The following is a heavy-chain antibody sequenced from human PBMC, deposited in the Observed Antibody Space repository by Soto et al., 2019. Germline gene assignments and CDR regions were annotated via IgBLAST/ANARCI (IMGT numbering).Heavy chain of an antibody. J-gene: IGHJ4*02. CDR3: ARGPTDYYDTSGDYSLDY. V-gene: IGHV1-18*01. D-gene: IGHD3-22*01. Sequence: QVQLVQSGAEVKEPGASVKVSCKASGYTFITYGMSWVRQAPGQGLDWMGWISTYNGDTKYADRLQGRVTMTTDTTTGTAYMELRSMRADDTAVYYCARGPTDYYDTSGDYSLDYWGQGTLVTVSS. CDR1: GYTFITYG. CDR2: ISTYNGDT.